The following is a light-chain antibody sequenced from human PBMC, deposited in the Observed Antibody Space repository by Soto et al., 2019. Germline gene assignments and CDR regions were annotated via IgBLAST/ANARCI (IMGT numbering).Light chain of an antibody. CDR3: MQALQTPWT. J-gene: IGKJ2*02. V-gene: IGKV2-28*01. CDR1: QSLLHTNGYTY. Sequence: DIVMTQSPLSLPVTPGEPASISCRSGQSLLHTNGYTYLDWYLQKPGQSPQLLIYLGSTRGSGVPDRFSGSGSGTDVTLKISRVEAEDVGVYYCMQALQTPWTFGQVTKLEIK. CDR2: LGS.